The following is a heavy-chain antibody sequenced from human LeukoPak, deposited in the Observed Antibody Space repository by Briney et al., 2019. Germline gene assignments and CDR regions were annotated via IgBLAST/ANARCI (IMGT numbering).Heavy chain of an antibody. CDR3: AKDPDSYGLFHY. Sequence: PGGSLRLSCAASGFTFSSYAMHWVRQAPGKGLEWVAVTSYDGSNKYYADSVKGRFTISRDNSKNTLYLQMNSLRAEDTAVYYCAKDPDSYGLFHYWGQGTLVTVSS. D-gene: IGHD5-18*01. CDR1: GFTFSSYA. CDR2: TSYDGSNK. J-gene: IGHJ4*02. V-gene: IGHV3-30-3*01.